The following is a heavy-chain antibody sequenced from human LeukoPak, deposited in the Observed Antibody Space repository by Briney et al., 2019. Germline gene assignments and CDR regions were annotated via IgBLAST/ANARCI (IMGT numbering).Heavy chain of an antibody. CDR3: ARVWGVAVAGSYYYYGMDV. J-gene: IGHJ6*02. CDR1: GGSISNINYY. CDR2: IYYSGST. V-gene: IGHV4-39*07. Sequence: SSETLSLTCTVSGGSISNINYYWAWIRQPPGTGLEWIGTIYYSGSTYYNSSLKSRVTMSLDTSKNQFSLKLSSVTAADTAVYYCARVWGVAVAGSYYYYGMDVWGQGTTVTVSS. D-gene: IGHD6-19*01.